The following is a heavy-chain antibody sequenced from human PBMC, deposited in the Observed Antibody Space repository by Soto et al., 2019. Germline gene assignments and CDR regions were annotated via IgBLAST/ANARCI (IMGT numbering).Heavy chain of an antibody. CDR3: ARDWGYISGWYEVRLDY. CDR1: GGTFSSYT. V-gene: IGHV1-69*08. J-gene: IGHJ4*02. Sequence: QVQLVQSGAEVKKPGSSVKVSCKASGGTFSSYTISWVRQAPGQGPEWMGRIIPILGLANYAQKFQGGVPNTADKSTCKLYMALSSLRSADTAVYYGARDWGYISGWYEVRLDYWGQGTLVTVAS. CDR2: IIPILGLA. D-gene: IGHD6-19*01.